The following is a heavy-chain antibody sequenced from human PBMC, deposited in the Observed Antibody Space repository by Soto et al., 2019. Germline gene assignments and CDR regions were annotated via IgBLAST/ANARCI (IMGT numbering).Heavy chain of an antibody. V-gene: IGHV4-30-4*01. CDR2: TYYSGST. Sequence: QVQLQESGPGLVKPSQTLSLTCTVSGGSISSGDYYWSWIRQPPGKGLEWIGYTYYSGSTYYNPSLKSRVTISVDTSKNQFSLKLSSVTAADTAVYYCARGSCYYDSSCYYHYWGQGTLVTVSS. D-gene: IGHD3-22*01. CDR3: ARGSCYYDSSCYYHY. CDR1: GGSISSGDYY. J-gene: IGHJ4*02.